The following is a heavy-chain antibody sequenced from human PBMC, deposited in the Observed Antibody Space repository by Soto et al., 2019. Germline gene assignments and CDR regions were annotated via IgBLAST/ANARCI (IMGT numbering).Heavy chain of an antibody. J-gene: IGHJ4*02. V-gene: IGHV4-39*01. CDR3: ARLSYYLLDY. CDR1: GGSISSSSYY. D-gene: IGHD3-10*01. Sequence: QLQLQESGPGLVKPSETLSLTCTVSGGSISSSSYYWGWIRQPPGKGREGIGSSYYSGSTYYNPSLKSPVTISVDTSKDQFSLKLSSVTAADTAVYYCARLSYYLLDYWGQGTLVTVSS. CDR2: SYYSGST.